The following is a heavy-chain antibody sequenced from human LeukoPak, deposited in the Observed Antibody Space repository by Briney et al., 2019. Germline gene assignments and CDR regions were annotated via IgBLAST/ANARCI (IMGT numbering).Heavy chain of an antibody. J-gene: IGHJ3*02. CDR2: IIPIFGTA. Sequence: SVKVSCKASGGTFSSYAISWVRQAPGQGLEWMGGIIPIFGTANYVQKFQGRVTITTDESTSTAYMELSSLRSEDTAVYYCARDHPIAAAGDDAFDIWGQGTMVTVSS. CDR3: ARDHPIAAAGDDAFDI. D-gene: IGHD6-13*01. V-gene: IGHV1-69*05. CDR1: GGTFSSYA.